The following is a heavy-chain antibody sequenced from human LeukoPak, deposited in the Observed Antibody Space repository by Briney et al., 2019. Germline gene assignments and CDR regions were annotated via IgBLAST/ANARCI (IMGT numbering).Heavy chain of an antibody. J-gene: IGHJ3*02. V-gene: IGHV1-2*02. CDR2: INPNSGGT. Sequence: ASVKVSCKASGYTFTGYYMHWVRQAPGQGLEWMGWINPNSGGTNYAQKFQGRVTMTRDTSISTAYMELSRLRSDDTAVYYCARDSPDLTAPDAFDIWGQGTMVTVSS. CDR3: ARDSPDLTAPDAFDI. D-gene: IGHD3-3*01. CDR1: GYTFTGYY.